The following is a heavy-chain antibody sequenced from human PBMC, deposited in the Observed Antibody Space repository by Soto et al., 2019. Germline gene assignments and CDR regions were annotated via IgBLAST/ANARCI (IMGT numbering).Heavy chain of an antibody. V-gene: IGHV4-30-4*01. CDR1: GGSISSGDYY. Sequence: SETLSLTCTVSGGSISSGDYYWSWIRQPPGKGLEWIGYIYYSGSTYYNPSLKSRVSISVDTSKNQFSLKLSSVSAADTAVYYCARASATIAAAAIFDYWGQGTLVTVSS. CDR2: IYYSGST. J-gene: IGHJ4*02. CDR3: ARASATIAAAAIFDY. D-gene: IGHD6-13*01.